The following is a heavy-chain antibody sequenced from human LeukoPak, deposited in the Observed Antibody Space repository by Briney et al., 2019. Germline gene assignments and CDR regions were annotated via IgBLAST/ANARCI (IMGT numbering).Heavy chain of an antibody. CDR3: ASAMSGYDSPLDY. V-gene: IGHV4-59*12. Sequence: SETLSLTCTVSGGSISSYYWSWIRQPPGKGLEWIGEIYHSGSTNYNPSLKSRVTISVDKSKNQFSLKLSSVTAADTAVYYCASAMSGYDSPLDYWGQGTLVTVSS. CDR1: GGSISSYY. J-gene: IGHJ4*02. CDR2: IYHSGST. D-gene: IGHD5-12*01.